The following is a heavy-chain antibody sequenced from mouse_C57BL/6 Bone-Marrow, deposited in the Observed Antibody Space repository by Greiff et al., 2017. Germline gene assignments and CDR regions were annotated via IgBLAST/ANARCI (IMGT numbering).Heavy chain of an antibody. Sequence: QVQLQQSGAELVRPGSSVKLSCKASGYTFTSYWMHWVKQRPIQGLEWIGNIDPSDSETHYNQKFKDKATLTVDKSSSTAYMQLSSLTSEDSAVYYWARGSTMVTRGGYFDVWGTGTTVTVSS. CDR3: ARGSTMVTRGGYFDV. CDR2: IDPSDSET. D-gene: IGHD2-2*01. J-gene: IGHJ1*03. V-gene: IGHV1-52*01. CDR1: GYTFTSYW.